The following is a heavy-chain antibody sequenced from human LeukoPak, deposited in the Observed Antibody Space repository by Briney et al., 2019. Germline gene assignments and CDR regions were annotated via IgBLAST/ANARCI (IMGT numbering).Heavy chain of an antibody. CDR3: AKESCSSTSCYSPADWFDP. J-gene: IGHJ5*02. D-gene: IGHD2-2*01. CDR1: GFTFSSYG. V-gene: IGHV3-23*01. Sequence: SGGSLRLSCAASGFTFSSYGMHWVRQAPGKGLEWVSAISGSGGSTYYADSVKGRFTISRDNSKNTLYLQMNSLRAEDTAVYYCAKESCSSTSCYSPADWFDPWGQGTLVTVSS. CDR2: ISGSGGST.